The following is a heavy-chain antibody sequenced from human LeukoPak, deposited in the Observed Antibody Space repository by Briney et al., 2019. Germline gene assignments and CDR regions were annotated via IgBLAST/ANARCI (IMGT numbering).Heavy chain of an antibody. CDR2: ITTSGTST. CDR3: VVHSATSCY. V-gene: IGHV3-48*03. CDR1: GFTFSSYE. D-gene: IGHD1-26*01. J-gene: IGHJ4*02. Sequence: GGSLGLSCATSGFTFSSYEMNWVRQAPGKGLEWISYITTSGTSTYYADSVKGRFTISRDNGKTALSLQMNSLRAEDTAVYYCVVHSATSCYWGQGTLVTVSS.